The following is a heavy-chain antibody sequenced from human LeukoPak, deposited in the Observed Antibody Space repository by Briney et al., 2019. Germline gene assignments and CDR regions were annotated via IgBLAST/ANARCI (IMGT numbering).Heavy chain of an antibody. CDR2: IWDDGSNK. Sequence: PGRSLRLSCAASGFTFSSYGMHWVRQAPGKGLEWVAVIWDDGSNKYYADSVKGRFTISRDNSKNTLYLQMNSLRAEDTAVYYCARDRMVYATAYYYGMDVWGQGTTVTVSS. J-gene: IGHJ6*02. D-gene: IGHD2-8*01. V-gene: IGHV3-33*01. CDR1: GFTFSSYG. CDR3: ARDRMVYATAYYYGMDV.